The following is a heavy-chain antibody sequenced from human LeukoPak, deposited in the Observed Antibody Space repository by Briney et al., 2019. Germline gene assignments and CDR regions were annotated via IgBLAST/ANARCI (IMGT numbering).Heavy chain of an antibody. CDR3: VAVLVPAAFWHFDV. J-gene: IGHJ2*01. D-gene: IGHD2-2*01. V-gene: IGHV3-33*01. CDR1: GFPFSQHG. Sequence: PGTSLRLSCATSGFPFSQHGYHWVRQAPGKGLEWTAVIWVDGTRKYNADSVEGRFTISRDNSKSTLYLQIDSLRPEDTAVYYCVAVLVPAAFWHFDVWGRGTQVTVSS. CDR2: IWVDGTRK.